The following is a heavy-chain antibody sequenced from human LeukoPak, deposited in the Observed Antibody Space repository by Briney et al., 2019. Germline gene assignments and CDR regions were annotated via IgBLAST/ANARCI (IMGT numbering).Heavy chain of an antibody. J-gene: IGHJ6*02. D-gene: IGHD5-18*01. V-gene: IGHV3-9*01. CDR2: ISWNSGRI. CDR3: ARGAFTWIQHPYAMDV. CDR1: GFTFDDYA. Sequence: GGSLRLSCAASGFTFDDYAMHWVRQAPGKGLEWVSGISWNSGRIGYADSVKGRFTISRDNAKKSLYLQMNSLRAEDTALYYCARGAFTWIQHPYAMDVWGQGTTVIVSS.